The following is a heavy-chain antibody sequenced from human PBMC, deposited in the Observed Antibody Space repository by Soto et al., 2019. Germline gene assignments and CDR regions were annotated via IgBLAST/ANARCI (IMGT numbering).Heavy chain of an antibody. D-gene: IGHD1-26*01. CDR3: XXXGGRHSGGIDY. J-gene: IGHJ4*02. CDR2: IIPIFGTA. Sequence: QVQLVQSGAEVKKPGSSVKVSCKASGGTFSSYSINWVRQAPGQGLEWMGEIIPIFGTANYAQKFQGRVTITADESTXTAXMXXSSXXXXXXXXXXXXXXGGRHSGGIDYWGQGTLVTVSS. CDR1: GGTFSSYS. V-gene: IGHV1-69*01.